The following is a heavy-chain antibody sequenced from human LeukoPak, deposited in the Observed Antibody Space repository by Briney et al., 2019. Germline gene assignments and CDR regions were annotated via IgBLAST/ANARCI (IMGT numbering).Heavy chain of an antibody. CDR1: GFTFSRYW. V-gene: IGHV3-7*01. J-gene: IGHJ4*02. CDR3: ARDSGDRTVDY. CDR2: IKTDGSEK. Sequence: GGSLRLSCAASGFTFSRYWMSWVRQDPGKGLEWVANIKTDGSEKYYVDSVKGRFTISRDNAKNSLYLQMNSLRAEDTAVYYCARDSGDRTVDYWGQGTLVTVSS. D-gene: IGHD3-10*01.